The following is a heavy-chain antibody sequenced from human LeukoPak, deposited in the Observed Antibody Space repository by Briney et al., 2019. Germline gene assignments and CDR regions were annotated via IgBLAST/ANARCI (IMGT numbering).Heavy chain of an antibody. D-gene: IGHD3-3*01. V-gene: IGHV4-34*01. CDR1: GGSFSGYY. CDR3: ARGRLFWSGYYDY. Sequence: PSETLSLTCAVYGGSFSGYYWSWIRQPPGKGLEWIGEINHSGSTNYGPSLKSRVTISVDTSKNQFSLKLSSVTAADTAVYYCARGRLFWSGYYDYWGQGTLVTVSS. CDR2: INHSGST. J-gene: IGHJ4*02.